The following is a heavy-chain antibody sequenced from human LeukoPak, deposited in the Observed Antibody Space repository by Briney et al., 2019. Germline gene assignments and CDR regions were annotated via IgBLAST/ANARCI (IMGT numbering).Heavy chain of an antibody. CDR1: GGSFSGYY. CDR3: ARGAYCSGGSCFQDKKNWFDP. CDR2: INHSGST. Sequence: PSETLSLTCAVYGGSFSGYYWSWIRQPPGKGLEWIGEINHSGSTNYNPSLKSRVTISVDTSKNQFSLKLSSVTAADTAVYYCARGAYCSGGSCFQDKKNWFDPWGQGTLVTVSS. V-gene: IGHV4-34*01. J-gene: IGHJ5*02. D-gene: IGHD2-15*01.